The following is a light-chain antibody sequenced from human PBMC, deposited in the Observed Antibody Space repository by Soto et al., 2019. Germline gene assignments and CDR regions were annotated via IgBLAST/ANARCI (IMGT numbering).Light chain of an antibody. CDR1: SSDVGSYNL. Sequence: QSVLTQPASVSGSPGQLITISCTGTSSDVGSYNLVSWYQQHPGKAPKLMIYEVSKRPSGVSNRFSGSKSGNTASLTISGLQAEDEADYYCCSYAGSSTSLYVFGTGTTVTV. V-gene: IGLV2-23*02. CDR2: EVS. CDR3: CSYAGSSTSLYV. J-gene: IGLJ1*01.